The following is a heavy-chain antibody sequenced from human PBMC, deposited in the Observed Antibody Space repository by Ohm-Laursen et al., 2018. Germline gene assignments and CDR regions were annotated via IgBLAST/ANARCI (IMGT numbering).Heavy chain of an antibody. CDR1: GYTFTAYY. D-gene: IGHD3-10*01. CDR3: ARVHGGWYFDL. J-gene: IGHJ2*01. Sequence: ASVKVSCNASGYTFTAYYMHWVRQAPGQGLEWMGWINPNSGGTNYAQKFQGRVTMTRDTSISTAYMELRSLRSDDTAVYYCARVHGGWYFDLWGRGTLVTVSS. CDR2: INPNSGGT. V-gene: IGHV1-2*02.